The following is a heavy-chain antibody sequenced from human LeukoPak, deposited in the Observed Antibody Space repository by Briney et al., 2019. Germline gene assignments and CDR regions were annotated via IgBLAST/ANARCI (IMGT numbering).Heavy chain of an antibody. Sequence: GGSLRLSCAASGFTFSSYWMYWVRQAPGKGLVWVSRINTDGSSTTYADSVKGRFTISRDNAKNTVYLQMNSLRAEDTAVYYCARVLAVAGTGAFDIWAKGQWSPSLQ. V-gene: IGHV3-74*01. D-gene: IGHD6-19*01. CDR2: INTDGSST. CDR1: GFTFSSYW. J-gene: IGHJ3*02. CDR3: ARVLAVAGTGAFDI.